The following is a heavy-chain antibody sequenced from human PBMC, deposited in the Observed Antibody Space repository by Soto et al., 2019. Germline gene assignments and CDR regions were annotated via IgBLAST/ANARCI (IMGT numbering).Heavy chain of an antibody. D-gene: IGHD3-3*01. J-gene: IGHJ4*02. Sequence: TSETLSLTCTVSGGSISTSSSYWGWIRQPPGKGLEWIGSISYRGSTYHNPSLKSRLTISVDTSKNQFSLKLSSVTAADTAVYFCVKTGFWSGFRVPDYWGQGTLVTVSS. CDR3: VKTGFWSGFRVPDY. CDR2: ISYRGST. CDR1: GGSISTSSSY. V-gene: IGHV4-39*01.